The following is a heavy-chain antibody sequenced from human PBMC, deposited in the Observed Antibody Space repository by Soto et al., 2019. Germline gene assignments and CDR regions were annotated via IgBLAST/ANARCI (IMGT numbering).Heavy chain of an antibody. J-gene: IGHJ4*02. CDR1: RGTFSSYA. Sequence: QVQLVQSGAEVKKPGSSVKVSCKASRGTFSSYAISWVRQAPGQGLEWMGGIIPIFGTANYAQKFQGRVTITADESTSTAYMELSSLRSEDTAVYYCAREGLAAAGTYPSFDYWGQRTLVTVSS. D-gene: IGHD6-13*01. CDR2: IIPIFGTA. CDR3: AREGLAAAGTYPSFDY. V-gene: IGHV1-69*01.